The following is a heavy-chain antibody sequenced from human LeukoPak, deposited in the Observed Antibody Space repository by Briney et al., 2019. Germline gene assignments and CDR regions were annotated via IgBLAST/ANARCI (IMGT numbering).Heavy chain of an antibody. J-gene: IGHJ4*02. CDR3: AKQLYGSGSYSFFDY. CDR1: GFTFDDYA. CDR2: ISWNSGSI. V-gene: IGHV3-9*01. D-gene: IGHD3-10*01. Sequence: PGGSLRLSCAASGFTFDDYAMHWVRHAPGKGLEWVSGISWNSGSIGYADSVKGRFTISRDNAKNSLYLQMNSLRAEDTALYYCAKQLYGSGSYSFFDYWGQGTLVTVSS.